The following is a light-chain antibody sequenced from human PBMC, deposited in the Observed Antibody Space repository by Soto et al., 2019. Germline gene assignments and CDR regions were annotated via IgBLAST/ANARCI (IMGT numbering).Light chain of an antibody. CDR3: QQYYSYLFT. Sequence: AIRMTQSPSSLSASTGDRVTITCRASQGISSYLAWYQQKPGKAPKLLIYAASTLPSGVPSRFSGSGSGTDFTLTISCLQSEDFATYYCQQYYSYLFTFGPGTKVDIK. V-gene: IGKV1-8*01. J-gene: IGKJ3*01. CDR1: QGISSY. CDR2: AAS.